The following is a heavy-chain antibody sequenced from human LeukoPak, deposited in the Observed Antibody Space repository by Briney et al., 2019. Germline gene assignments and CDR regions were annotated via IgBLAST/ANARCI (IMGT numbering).Heavy chain of an antibody. J-gene: IGHJ4*02. Sequence: PGGSLRLSCAASGFTFNSYALHWVRQAPGQGLEWLAVITYDGSNKYYADSVKGRFTISRDNSKNTLYLQMNSLRAEDTAVYYCARDRGGETPYYFDYWGQGTLVTVSS. D-gene: IGHD3-10*01. CDR2: ITYDGSNK. CDR3: ARDRGGETPYYFDY. V-gene: IGHV3-30*04. CDR1: GFTFNSYA.